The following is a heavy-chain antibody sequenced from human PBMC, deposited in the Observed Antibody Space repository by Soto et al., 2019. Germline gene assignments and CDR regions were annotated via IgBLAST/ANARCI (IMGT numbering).Heavy chain of an antibody. V-gene: IGHV3-33*01. CDR3: ARDYDFWSGPYGMDV. D-gene: IGHD3-3*01. CDR2: IWYDGSNK. Sequence: GGSLRLSCAASGFTFSSYGMHWVRQAPGKGLEWVAVIWYDGSNKYYADSVKGRFTISRDNSKNTLYLQMNSLRAEDTAVYYCARDYDFWSGPYGMDVWGQGTTVTVSS. CDR1: GFTFSSYG. J-gene: IGHJ6*02.